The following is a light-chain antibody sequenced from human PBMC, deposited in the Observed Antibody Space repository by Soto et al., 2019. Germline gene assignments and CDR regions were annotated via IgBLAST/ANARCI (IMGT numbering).Light chain of an antibody. J-gene: IGLJ2*01. Sequence: QSVLTQPPSVSGAPRQRVTISCSGSNSNIGNNAVNWYQQLPGKAPKLLIYYDDLLPSGVSDRFSGSKSGTSAFLAISGLQSEDEAGYYCAAWDDSLNGPVFGGGTKLTVL. V-gene: IGLV1-36*01. CDR1: NSNIGNNA. CDR2: YDD. CDR3: AAWDDSLNGPV.